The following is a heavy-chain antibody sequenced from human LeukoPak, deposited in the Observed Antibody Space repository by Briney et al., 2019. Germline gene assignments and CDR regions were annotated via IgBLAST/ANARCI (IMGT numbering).Heavy chain of an antibody. J-gene: IGHJ6*02. CDR1: GGSISSGGYY. D-gene: IGHD1-26*01. Sequence: SSQTLSLTCTVSGGSISSGGYYWSWIRQPPGKGLEWIGYIYHSGSTYYNPSLKSRVTISVDRSKNQFSLKLSSVTAADTAVYYCARDRPPGMMDVWGQGTTVTVSS. CDR2: IYHSGST. CDR3: ARDRPPGMMDV. V-gene: IGHV4-30-2*01.